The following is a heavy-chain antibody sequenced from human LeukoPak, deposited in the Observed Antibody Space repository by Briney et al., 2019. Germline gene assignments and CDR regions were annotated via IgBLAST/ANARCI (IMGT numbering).Heavy chain of an antibody. Sequence: SETLSLTCTVSGGSISSYYWSWIRQPAGKGLEWIGRIYTSGSTNYNPSLKSRVTISVDTSKNQFSLKLSSVTAADTAVYYCARARLIAVAGTWWFDPWGQGTLVTVSS. V-gene: IGHV4-4*07. CDR1: GGSISSYY. D-gene: IGHD6-19*01. CDR3: ARARLIAVAGTWWFDP. CDR2: IYTSGST. J-gene: IGHJ5*02.